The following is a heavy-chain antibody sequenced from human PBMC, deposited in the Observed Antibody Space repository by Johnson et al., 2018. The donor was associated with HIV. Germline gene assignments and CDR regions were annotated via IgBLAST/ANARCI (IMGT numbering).Heavy chain of an antibody. CDR2: IGTAGDT. J-gene: IGHJ3*02. CDR1: GFTFSSYD. CDR3: AKDRAEVVVVHDALDM. V-gene: IGHV3-13*01. D-gene: IGHD3-22*01. Sequence: MLLVESGGGLVQPGRSLRLSCAASGFTFSSYDMHWVRPATGKGLEWVSAIGTAGDTYYPGSVKGRFSISRDNSKKKLYLQMNSLRPEDTAVYYCAKDRAEVVVVHDALDMWGQGTMVTVSS.